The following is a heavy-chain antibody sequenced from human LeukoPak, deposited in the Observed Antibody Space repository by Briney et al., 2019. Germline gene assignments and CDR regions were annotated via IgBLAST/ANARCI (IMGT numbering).Heavy chain of an antibody. CDR3: AKISQPRYCSGGSCYTFDY. V-gene: IGHV3-30*18. J-gene: IGHJ4*02. D-gene: IGHD2-15*01. Sequence: PGRSLRLSCAASGFTFSSYGMHWVRQAPGKGLEWVAVISYDGSNKCYADSVKGRFTISRDNSKNTLYLQMNSLRAEDTAVYYCAKISQPRYCSGGSCYTFDYWGQGTLVTVSS. CDR2: ISYDGSNK. CDR1: GFTFSSYG.